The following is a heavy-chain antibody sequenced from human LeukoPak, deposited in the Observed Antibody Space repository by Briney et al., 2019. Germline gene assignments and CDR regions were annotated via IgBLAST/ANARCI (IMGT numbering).Heavy chain of an antibody. V-gene: IGHV3-23*01. CDR1: GFTFSSYA. J-gene: IGHJ4*02. CDR2: ISHTGSDT. D-gene: IGHD3-10*01. CDR3: AKRFYGSGSFYGD. Sequence: GGSLRLSCAASGFTFSSYAMSWVRQAPGKGLEWVSAISHTGSDTYYADSVKDRFSIPRDNSKNTLYLQMNSLRAEDTALYYCAKRFYGSGSFYGDWGRGTLVTVSS.